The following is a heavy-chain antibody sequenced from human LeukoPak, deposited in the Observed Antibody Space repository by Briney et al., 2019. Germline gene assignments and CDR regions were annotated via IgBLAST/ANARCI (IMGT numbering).Heavy chain of an antibody. CDR3: ARLPRVASENLSPNYFDY. D-gene: IGHD1-14*01. CDR2: IYPGDSDT. CDR1: GYSFTSYW. Sequence: GESLKISCKGSGYSFTSYWIDWVRQMPGKGLEWMGIIYPGDSDTRYSPSFQGQVTISADKSISTAYLQWSSLKASDTAMYYCARLPRVASENLSPNYFDYWGQGTLVTVSS. J-gene: IGHJ4*02. V-gene: IGHV5-51*01.